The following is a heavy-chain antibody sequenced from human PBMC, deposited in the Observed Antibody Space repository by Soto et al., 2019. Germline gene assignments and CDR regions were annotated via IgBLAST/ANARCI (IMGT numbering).Heavy chain of an antibody. V-gene: IGHV3-33*01. J-gene: IGHJ6*02. Sequence: PGGSLRLSCAASGFKFNSYGMHWVRQAPGKGLEWVAEIWYDGSNKYYADSVKGRFTISRDNSKNTMYLQMNSLRAEDTAVYYCARDYDSGYLYYYYYGMDVWGQGTTVTVSS. CDR2: IWYDGSNK. D-gene: IGHD3-22*01. CDR3: ARDYDSGYLYYYYYGMDV. CDR1: GFKFNSYG.